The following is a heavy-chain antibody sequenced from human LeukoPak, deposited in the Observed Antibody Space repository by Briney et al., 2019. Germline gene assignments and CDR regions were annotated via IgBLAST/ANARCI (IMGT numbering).Heavy chain of an antibody. CDR3: AKSAQYCSSTSCYTFDY. V-gene: IGHV3-23*01. D-gene: IGHD2-2*02. CDR1: GFTFSSYA. CDR2: ISGIGGIT. Sequence: PGGSLRLSCAASGFTFSSYAMSWVRQAPGKGLEWVSPISGIGGITHYADSVKGRFTISRDNSKNTLYLQMNSLRAEDTAVYYCAKSAQYCSSTSCYTFDYWGQGTLVTVSS. J-gene: IGHJ4*02.